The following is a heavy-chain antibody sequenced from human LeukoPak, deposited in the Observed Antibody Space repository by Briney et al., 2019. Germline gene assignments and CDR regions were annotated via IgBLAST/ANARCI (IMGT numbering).Heavy chain of an antibody. CDR3: ARRGMGID. Sequence: PSETLSLTCAVYGGSFSGYYWSWIRQPPGKGLEWIGEINHSGSTNYNPSLKSRVTISVDTSKNQFSLKLSSVTAADTAVYYCARRGMGIDWGQGTLVTVSS. V-gene: IGHV4-34*01. CDR1: GGSFSGYY. J-gene: IGHJ4*02. CDR2: INHSGST. D-gene: IGHD1-26*01.